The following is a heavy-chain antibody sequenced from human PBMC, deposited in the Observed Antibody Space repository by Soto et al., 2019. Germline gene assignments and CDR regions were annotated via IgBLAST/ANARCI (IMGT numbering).Heavy chain of an antibody. Sequence: QVQLVESGGGVVQPGRSLRLSCAASGFTFSSYGMHWVRQAPGKGLEWVAVIWYDGSNKYYADSVKGRFTISRDNSKNTLYLQMNSLSAEDTAVYYCARDQCSGGSCYSLFWYWGQGTLVTVSS. D-gene: IGHD2-15*01. CDR1: GFTFSSYG. J-gene: IGHJ4*02. CDR3: ARDQCSGGSCYSLFWY. CDR2: IWYDGSNK. V-gene: IGHV3-33*01.